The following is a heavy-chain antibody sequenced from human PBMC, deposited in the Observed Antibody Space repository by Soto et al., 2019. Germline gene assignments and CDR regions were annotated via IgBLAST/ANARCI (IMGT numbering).Heavy chain of an antibody. V-gene: IGHV3-13*05. Sequence: EVQLVESGGGLVQPGGSLRLSCEASGFTFRNYDMHWVRQGTGKCLEWVSGISDAGDPDYADSVEGRFNISRENAQNSFFLQMNSLRVGDTSVYYCARTYRDFYGLDVWGQGTTVIVSS. CDR1: GFTFRNYD. CDR3: ARTYRDFYGLDV. CDR2: ISDAGDP. D-gene: IGHD4-4*01. J-gene: IGHJ6*02.